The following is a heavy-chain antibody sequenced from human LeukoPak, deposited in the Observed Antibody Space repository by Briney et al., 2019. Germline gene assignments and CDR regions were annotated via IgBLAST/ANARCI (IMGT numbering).Heavy chain of an antibody. CDR3: ARVGDYYDSSGYYFDY. V-gene: IGHV1-69*05. D-gene: IGHD3-22*01. Sequence: SVKVSCKASGGTFSSYAISWVRQAPGQGLEWMGRIIPIFGTANYAQKFQGRVTITTDESTSTAYMELSSLRTEDTAVYYCARVGDYYDSSGYYFDYWGQGTLVTVSS. CDR1: GGTFSSYA. CDR2: IIPIFGTA. J-gene: IGHJ4*02.